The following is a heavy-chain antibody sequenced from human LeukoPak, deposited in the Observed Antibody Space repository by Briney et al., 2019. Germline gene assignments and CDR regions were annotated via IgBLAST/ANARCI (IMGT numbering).Heavy chain of an antibody. V-gene: IGHV4-39*01. CDR2: IYYSGST. CDR3: ARRDIVATISYFDY. J-gene: IGHJ4*02. D-gene: IGHD5-12*01. Sequence: SETLSLTCTVSGGSISSSSYYWGWIRQPPGKGLEWIGSIYYSGSTYYNPSLKSRVTISVDTSKNQFSLKLSSVTAADTAMYYCARRDIVATISYFDYWGQGTLVTVSS. CDR1: GGSISSSSYY.